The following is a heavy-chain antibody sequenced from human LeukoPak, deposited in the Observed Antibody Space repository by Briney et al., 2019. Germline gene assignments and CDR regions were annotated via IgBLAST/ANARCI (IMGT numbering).Heavy chain of an antibody. J-gene: IGHJ4*02. CDR2: INSDGSSI. CDR3: AREGRVSGYDFDS. D-gene: IGHD5-12*01. CDR1: GFTFSSYW. V-gene: IGHV3-74*03. Sequence: GGSLRLSCAASGFTFSSYWMHWVRQDPGKGLVWVSRINSDGSSITYADSVKGRFTISRDNAKNTLYLQVNSLGVEDTAVYYCAREGRVSGYDFDSWGQGTLVTVSS.